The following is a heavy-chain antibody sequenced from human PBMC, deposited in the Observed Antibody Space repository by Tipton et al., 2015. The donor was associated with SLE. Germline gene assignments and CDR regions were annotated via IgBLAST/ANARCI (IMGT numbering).Heavy chain of an antibody. D-gene: IGHD6-13*01. CDR2: IYHSGST. Sequence: TLSLTCAVSGGSISSGGYSWSWIRQPPGKGLEWIGYIYHSGSTYYNPSLKSRVTISVDRPKNQFSLKLSSVTAADTAVYYCARVMGSGIAASDGYFDYWGQGTLVTVSS. V-gene: IGHV4-30-2*01. J-gene: IGHJ4*02. CDR1: GGSISSGGYS. CDR3: ARVMGSGIAASDGYFDY.